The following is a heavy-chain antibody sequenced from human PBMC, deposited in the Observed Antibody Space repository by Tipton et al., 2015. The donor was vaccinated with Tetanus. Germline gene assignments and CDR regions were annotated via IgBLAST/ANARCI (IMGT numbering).Heavy chain of an antibody. Sequence: TLSLTCSVSGGSLRSGDYQWNWIRQPPGKGLEWLAYISPSGRTKSNYSLKSRITISQDKSKNQFSLKLTSVTAADTAVYYCARANYDFPNKGPFDFWGQGILVLVSS. CDR2: ISPSGRT. CDR1: GGSLRSGDYQ. CDR3: ARANYDFPNKGPFDF. J-gene: IGHJ4*02. D-gene: IGHD3-3*01. V-gene: IGHV4-61*08.